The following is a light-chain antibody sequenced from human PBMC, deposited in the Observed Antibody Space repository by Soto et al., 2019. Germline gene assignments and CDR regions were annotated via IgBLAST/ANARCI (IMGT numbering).Light chain of an antibody. CDR1: SSNSGNNY. J-gene: IGLJ2*01. CDR2: DNN. V-gene: IGLV1-51*01. CDR3: GMWDTSLSDARVV. Sequence: QSVLTQPPSVSAAPGQKVNISCSGSSSNSGNNYVSWYQQLPGTAPKLLIYDNNKRPSGIPDRFSGSKSGTSATLGITGLQTGDEADYYCGMWDTSLSDARVVFGGGTKLTVL.